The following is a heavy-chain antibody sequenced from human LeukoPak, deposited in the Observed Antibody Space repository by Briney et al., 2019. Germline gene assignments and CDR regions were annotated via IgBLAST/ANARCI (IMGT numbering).Heavy chain of an antibody. CDR2: IYYSGST. V-gene: IGHV4-38-2*01. CDR1: GLTFNVAW. CDR3: ARSIVGASTLDY. D-gene: IGHD1-26*01. Sequence: PGGSLRLSCAVSGLTFNVAWMSWVRQPPGKGLEWIGSIYYSGSTYYNPSLKSRVTISVDTSKNQFSLKLSSVTAADTAVYYCARSIVGASTLDYWGQGTLVTVSS. J-gene: IGHJ4*02.